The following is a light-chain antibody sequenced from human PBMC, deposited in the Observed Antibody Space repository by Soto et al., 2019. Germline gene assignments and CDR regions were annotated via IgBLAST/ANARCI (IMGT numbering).Light chain of an antibody. Sequence: QSALTQPPSASGSPGQSVTISCTGTSSDVGGYNWVSWYQQHPGKAPKLMIYEVIKRPSGVPDRFSGSKSGNTASLTVSGLQAEDEADYYCSSYAGSDIVVFGGGTQLTVL. CDR2: EVI. J-gene: IGLJ2*01. CDR1: SSDVGGYNW. CDR3: SSYAGSDIVV. V-gene: IGLV2-8*01.